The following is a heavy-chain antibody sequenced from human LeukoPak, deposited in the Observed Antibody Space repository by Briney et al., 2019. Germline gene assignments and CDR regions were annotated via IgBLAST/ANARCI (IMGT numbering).Heavy chain of an antibody. CDR2: IYYSGST. J-gene: IGHJ4*02. V-gene: IGHV4-59*01. Sequence: SETLSPTCTVSGGSISSYYWSWIRQPPGKGLEWIGYIYYSGSTNYNPSLKSRVTISVDTSKNQFSLKLSSVTAADAAVYYCARDRSRYSYGIDYWGQGTLVTVSS. CDR1: GGSISSYY. CDR3: ARDRSRYSYGIDY. D-gene: IGHD5-18*01.